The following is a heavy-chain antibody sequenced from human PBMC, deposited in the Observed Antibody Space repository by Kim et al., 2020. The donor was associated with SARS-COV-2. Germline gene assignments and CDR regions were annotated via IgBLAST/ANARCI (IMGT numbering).Heavy chain of an antibody. J-gene: IGHJ5*02. V-gene: IGHV4-34*01. D-gene: IGHD1-7*01. Sequence: HKSRVTISGDTSKNRFALKLSSVTAADTAVYYCARDRGAGTTSSLSWFDPWGQGTLVTVSS. CDR3: ARDRGAGTTSSLSWFDP.